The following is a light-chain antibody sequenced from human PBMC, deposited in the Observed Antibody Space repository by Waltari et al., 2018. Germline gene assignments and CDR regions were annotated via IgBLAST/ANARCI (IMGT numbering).Light chain of an antibody. CDR2: DAS. CDR3: QHYVRLLVT. CDR1: QSVSKY. J-gene: IGKJ1*01. V-gene: IGKV3-20*01. Sequence: EIVLTQSPGTLSLSPGERATVSCRASQSVSKYLAWYRLKPGQAPRLLIYDASKRATGIPDRFSGSGSGTDFSLTISRLEPEDFAVYYCQHYVRLLVTFGQGTKVEIK.